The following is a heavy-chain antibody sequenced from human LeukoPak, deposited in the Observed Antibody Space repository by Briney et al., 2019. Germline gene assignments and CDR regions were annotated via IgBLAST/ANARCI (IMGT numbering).Heavy chain of an antibody. J-gene: IGHJ4*02. CDR2: ISTDGSVT. Sequence: GGSLRLSCAASGFTFSTYWMHWVRRAPGKGLVWVSRISTDGSVTSYADSVKGRFTISRDNAKNTMYLQMNSLRAEDTAVYYCARIGGSGSYSGHYFDHWGQGALVTVCS. V-gene: IGHV3-74*01. D-gene: IGHD3-10*01. CDR1: GFTFSTYW. CDR3: ARIGGSGSYSGHYFDH.